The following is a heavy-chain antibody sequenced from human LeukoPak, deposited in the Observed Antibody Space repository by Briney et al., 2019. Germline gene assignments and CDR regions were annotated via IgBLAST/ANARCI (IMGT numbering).Heavy chain of an antibody. D-gene: IGHD6-13*01. CDR2: ISYDGSNK. Sequence: PGGSLRLSCAASGFTFSSYGMHWVRQAPGKGLEWVAVISYDGSNKYYADSVKGRFTISRDNSKNTLYLQMNSLRAEDTAVYYCAKVVAAAGADYWGQGTLVTVSS. J-gene: IGHJ4*02. V-gene: IGHV3-30*18. CDR3: AKVVAAAGADY. CDR1: GFTFSSYG.